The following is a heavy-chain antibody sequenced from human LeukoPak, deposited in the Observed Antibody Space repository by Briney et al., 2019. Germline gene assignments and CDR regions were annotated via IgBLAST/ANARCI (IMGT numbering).Heavy chain of an antibody. CDR3: ARDRYSSSWFGDDAFDI. CDR1: GFTFSRYA. J-gene: IGHJ3*02. V-gene: IGHV3-23*01. CDR2: ISGSGGST. Sequence: GGSLRLSCAASGFTFSRYAMSWVRQAPGKRLEWVSAISGSGGSTYYADSVKGRFTISRDNTKNTLYLQMNSLRAEDTAVYNCARDRYSSSWFGDDAFDIWGQGTMVTVSS. D-gene: IGHD6-13*01.